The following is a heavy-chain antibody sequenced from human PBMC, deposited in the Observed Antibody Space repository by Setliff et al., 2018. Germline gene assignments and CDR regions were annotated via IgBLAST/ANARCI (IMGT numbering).Heavy chain of an antibody. Sequence: GASVKVSCKASGYTFRNYAFAWVRQAPGQGLEWVGWISVYNGDTNYAQKLQGRVTITRDTSASTAYMEVSSLRSEDTAVYYCARTDYYYYYIDVWGKGTTVTVS. CDR1: GYTFRNYA. CDR2: ISVYNGDT. J-gene: IGHJ6*03. CDR3: ARTDYYYYYIDV. V-gene: IGHV1-18*01.